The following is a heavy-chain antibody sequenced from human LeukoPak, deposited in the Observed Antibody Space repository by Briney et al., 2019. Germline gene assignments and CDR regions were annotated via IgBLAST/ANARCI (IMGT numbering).Heavy chain of an antibody. D-gene: IGHD3-16*01. CDR1: GFIFSDSY. CDR2: ISRGGSTI. J-gene: IGHJ6*02. Sequence: GGSLRLSCAASGFIFSDSYMSWIRQAPGKGLEWVSYISRGGSTIYYADSVKGRFTVSRDNAKNSLYLQMDSLRAEDTAVYYCATNGGFYGMDVWGQGTTVTVSS. V-gene: IGHV3-11*04. CDR3: ATNGGFYGMDV.